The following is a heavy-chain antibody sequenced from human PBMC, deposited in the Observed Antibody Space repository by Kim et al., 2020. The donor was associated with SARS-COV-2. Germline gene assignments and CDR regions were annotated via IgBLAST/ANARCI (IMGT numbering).Heavy chain of an antibody. CDR2: ISYDGSNK. D-gene: IGHD2-2*02. CDR3: ARETVVVPAAIVVGGYY. Sequence: GGSLRLSCAASGFTFSSYAMHWVRQAPGKGLEWVAVISYDGSNKYYADSVKGRFTISRDNSKNTQYLQMNSLRAEDTAVYYCARETVVVPAAIVVGGYY. J-gene: IGHJ6*01. V-gene: IGHV3-30-3*01. CDR1: GFTFSSYA.